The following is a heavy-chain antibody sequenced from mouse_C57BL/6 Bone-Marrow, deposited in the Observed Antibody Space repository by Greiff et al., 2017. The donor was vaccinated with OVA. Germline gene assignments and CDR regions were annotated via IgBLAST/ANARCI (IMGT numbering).Heavy chain of an antibody. CDR1: GYTFTSYW. J-gene: IGHJ1*03. CDR2: IHPYSGST. V-gene: IGHV1-64*01. CDR3: ASPLWLRRKDWCFDV. Sequence: QVQLQQPGAELVKPGASVKLSCKASGYTFTSYWMHWVKQRPGQGLEWIGMIHPYSGSTNYNEKFKSKATLTVDKSSSTAYMQLSSLTSEDSAVYYCASPLWLRRKDWCFDVWGTGTTVTVSS. D-gene: IGHD2-2*01.